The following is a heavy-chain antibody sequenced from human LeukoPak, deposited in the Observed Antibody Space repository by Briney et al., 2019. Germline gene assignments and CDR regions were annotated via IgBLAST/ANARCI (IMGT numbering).Heavy chain of an antibody. V-gene: IGHV5-51*01. Sequence: GESPKISCKASGYSFTSYWIGWVRQMPGKGLEWMGIIYPDDSDTRYSPSFQGQVTMSADKSISTAYLQWGSLKASDTAMYYCARRSLHYYGSGSYRDWFDPWGQGTLVTVSS. CDR2: IYPDDSDT. J-gene: IGHJ5*02. D-gene: IGHD3-10*01. CDR3: ARRSLHYYGSGSYRDWFDP. CDR1: GYSFTSYW.